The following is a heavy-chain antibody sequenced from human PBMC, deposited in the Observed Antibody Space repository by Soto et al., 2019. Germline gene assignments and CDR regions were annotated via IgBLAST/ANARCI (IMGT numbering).Heavy chain of an antibody. CDR3: ARLADYGTRGYPFAS. Sequence: SETLSLTCTVSGGSITGGGDHWTWIRQHPDKGLEWIAYIYHSGYTHYNPSLESRATISVDTSNNQFSLNLRSVTAADTAIYYCARLADYGTRGYPFASWAQGTLVTVS. D-gene: IGHD1-7*01. J-gene: IGHJ4*01. V-gene: IGHV4-31*03. CDR2: IYHSGYT. CDR1: GGSITGGGDH.